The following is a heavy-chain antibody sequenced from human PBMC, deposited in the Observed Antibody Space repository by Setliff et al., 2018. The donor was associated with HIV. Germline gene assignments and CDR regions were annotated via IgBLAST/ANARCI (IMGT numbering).Heavy chain of an antibody. CDR3: AGDRVRITIFGANDASDI. J-gene: IGHJ3*02. CDR2: INPSGGSS. D-gene: IGHD3-3*01. CDR1: GYTFTSYY. Sequence: ASVKVSCKASGYTFTSYYMNWVRQAPGQGLEWMGIINPSGGSSTYAQKFQGRVAMTRDTSTSTVYMELSSLRSEDTAVYYCAGDRVRITIFGANDASDIWGQGTMVTVSS. V-gene: IGHV1-46*01.